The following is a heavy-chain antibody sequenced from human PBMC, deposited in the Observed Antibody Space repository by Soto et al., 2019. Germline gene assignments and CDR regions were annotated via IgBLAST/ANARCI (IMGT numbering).Heavy chain of an antibody. J-gene: IGHJ6*02. D-gene: IGHD2-21*02. Sequence: EVQLLESGGDLVQPGGSLRLSCAAPGFTFNNYAMNWVRQAPGKGLEWVSAISGGGGNTYHADSVKGRFTISRDNSRNTLYLHRNNLSVRDSDVYYCAKGGGGDSYYHGMDVWGQGTTVTVSS. CDR3: AKGGGGDSYYHGMDV. CDR1: GFTFNNYA. V-gene: IGHV3-23*01. CDR2: ISGGGGNT.